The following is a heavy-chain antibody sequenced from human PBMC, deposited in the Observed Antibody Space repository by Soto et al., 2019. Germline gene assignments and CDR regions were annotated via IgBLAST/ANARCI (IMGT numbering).Heavy chain of an antibody. Sequence: SQTLSLTCAITGDSVSSNSAGWSWVRQSPSRGIEWLGRTYYRSKWYYEYAVSVRGRITINPATSKNQYSLQLNSVTPEDTAVYFCARGEQYSGRSFDYWGQGTLVTVSS. V-gene: IGHV6-1*01. J-gene: IGHJ4*01. CDR3: ARGEQYSGRSFDY. CDR1: GDSVSSNSAG. CDR2: TYYRSKWYY. D-gene: IGHD1-26*01.